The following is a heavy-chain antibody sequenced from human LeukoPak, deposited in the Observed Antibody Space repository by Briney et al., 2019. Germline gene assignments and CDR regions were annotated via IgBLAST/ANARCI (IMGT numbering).Heavy chain of an antibody. D-gene: IGHD1-26*01. Sequence: GGSLRLSCAASGFTFSSYWMHWVRQAPGKGLVWVSRINSDGSSTSYADSVKGRFTISRDNAKSTLYLQMNSLRAEDTAVYYCARGGAAGARKRRIDYWGQGTLDTVSS. CDR2: INSDGSST. CDR1: GFTFSSYW. V-gene: IGHV3-74*01. J-gene: IGHJ4*02. CDR3: ARGGAAGARKRRIDY.